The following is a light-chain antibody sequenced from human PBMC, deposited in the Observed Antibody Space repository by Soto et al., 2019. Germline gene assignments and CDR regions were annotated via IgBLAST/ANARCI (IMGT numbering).Light chain of an antibody. J-gene: IGLJ1*01. V-gene: IGLV2-23*02. CDR3: WSSGGTPTYV. Sequence: QSVLTQPASVSGSPGQSITISCTGTSSNVGSYKLVSWYQQHPGKAPKLMIFEVNKRPSGVSNRFSGSKSGNTASLTISGLKVEDEADYYCWSSGGTPTYVFGTGTKV. CDR1: SSNVGSYKL. CDR2: EVN.